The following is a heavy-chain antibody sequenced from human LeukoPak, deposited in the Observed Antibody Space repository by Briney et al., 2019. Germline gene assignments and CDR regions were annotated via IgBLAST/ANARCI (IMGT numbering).Heavy chain of an antibody. Sequence: SETLSLTCTVSGDSISSSSYYWGWIRQPPGKGLEWIGSIYYTGTTYYNPSLKSRVTISVDTSKNQFSLKLSSVTAADTAVYYCTTGNYWGQGTLVTVSS. J-gene: IGHJ4*02. CDR3: TTGNY. CDR1: GDSISSSSYY. D-gene: IGHD1-14*01. V-gene: IGHV4-39*01. CDR2: IYYTGTT.